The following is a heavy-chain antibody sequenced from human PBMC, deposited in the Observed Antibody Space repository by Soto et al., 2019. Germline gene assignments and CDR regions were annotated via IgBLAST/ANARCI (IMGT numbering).Heavy chain of an antibody. D-gene: IGHD2-2*01. CDR2: IIPIFGTA. V-gene: IGHV1-69*13. CDR3: AIPGYCSSTSCTIRMDV. CDR1: GGTFSSYA. Sequence: SVKVSCKASGGTFSSYAISWVRQAPGQGLEWMGGIIPIFGTANYAQKFQGRVTITADESTSTAYMELSSLRSEDTAVYYCAIPGYCSSTSCTIRMDVWRQGTTVTVSS. J-gene: IGHJ6*02.